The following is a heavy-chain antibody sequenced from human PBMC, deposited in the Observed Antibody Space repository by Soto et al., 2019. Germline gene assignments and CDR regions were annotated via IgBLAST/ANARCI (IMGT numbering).Heavy chain of an antibody. D-gene: IGHD3-10*01. CDR1: GGSLGGFH. CDR3: ARGRTAALIETRLFRVLFDL. CDR2: ISRSGST. Sequence: QVQLQQWGAGLLKLSETLSLTCAVSGGSLGGFHWSWIRQPPGKGLEWIGEISRSGSTNYGPSLKSRVTMSMDTSRNQVSLNLSSVTDADTAVYYCARGRTAALIETRLFRVLFDLWGHGNLVTVSS. J-gene: IGHJ4*01. V-gene: IGHV4-34*01.